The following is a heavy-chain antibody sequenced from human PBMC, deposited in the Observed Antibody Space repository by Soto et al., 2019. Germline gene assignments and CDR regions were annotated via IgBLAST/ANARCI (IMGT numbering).Heavy chain of an antibody. Sequence: ASVKVSCKASGYTFTSYYTHWVRQAPGQGLEWMGIINPSGGSTSYAQKFQGRVTMTRGTSTSTVYMELSSLRSEDTAVYYCARGPRYYYDSSGYWTSDYWGQGTLVTVSS. CDR2: INPSGGST. CDR1: GYTFTSYY. V-gene: IGHV1-46*01. D-gene: IGHD3-22*01. J-gene: IGHJ4*02. CDR3: ARGPRYYYDSSGYWTSDY.